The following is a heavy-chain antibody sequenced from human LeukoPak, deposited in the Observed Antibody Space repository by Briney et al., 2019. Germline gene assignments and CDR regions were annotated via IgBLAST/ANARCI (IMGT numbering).Heavy chain of an antibody. V-gene: IGHV1-18*01. CDR3: ARVDSSGWYPAVDY. CDR1: VCTYTSYG. Sequence: ASVQVSCKASVCTYTSYGISGVRQAPGQGLEWMGLISAYNGNTNYAQKLQGRVTMTTDTSTSTAYMELRSLRSDDTAVYYCARVDSSGWYPAVDYWGQGTLVTVSS. CDR2: ISAYNGNT. D-gene: IGHD6-19*01. J-gene: IGHJ4*02.